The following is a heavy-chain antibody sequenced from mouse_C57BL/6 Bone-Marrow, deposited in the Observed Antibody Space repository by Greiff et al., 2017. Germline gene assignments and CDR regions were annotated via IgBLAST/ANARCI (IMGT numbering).Heavy chain of an antibody. V-gene: IGHV2-9-1*01. J-gene: IGHJ3*01. Sequence: VKLMESGPGLVAPSQSLSITCTVSGFSLTSYAIRWVRQPPGKGLEWLGVIWTGGGTNYNSALKSRLSISTDNSKSQVFLKMNSLRTEYTAIDVCAASVTTDYSWFAYWGKGTLVTVSS. CDR3: AASVTTDYSWFAY. CDR1: GFSLTSYA. CDR2: IWTGGGT. D-gene: IGHD2-13*01.